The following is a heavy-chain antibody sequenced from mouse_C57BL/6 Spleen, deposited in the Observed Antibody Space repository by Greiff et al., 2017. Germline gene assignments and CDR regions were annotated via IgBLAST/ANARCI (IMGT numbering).Heavy chain of an antibody. D-gene: IGHD2-4*01. J-gene: IGHJ3*01. CDR1: GYTFTDYE. Sequence: VKLQESGAELVRPGASVTLSCKASGYTFTDYEMHWVKQTPVHGLEWIGAIDPETGGTAYNQKFKGKAILTADKSSSTAYMELRSLTSEDSAVYYCTIYYDYEWFADWGQGTLVTVSA. V-gene: IGHV1-15*01. CDR3: TIYYDYEWFAD. CDR2: IDPETGGT.